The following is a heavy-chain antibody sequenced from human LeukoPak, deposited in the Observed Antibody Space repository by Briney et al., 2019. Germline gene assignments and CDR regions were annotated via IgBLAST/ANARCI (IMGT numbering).Heavy chain of an antibody. D-gene: IGHD3-9*01. CDR1: GGSISSGNW. J-gene: IGHJ4*02. CDR2: IYHSGNT. CDR3: AREGDYDILTGYYFIDS. Sequence: SETLSLTCAVSGGSISSGNWWSWVRQPPGKGLEWIGEIYHSGNTNYNPSLKSRVTISVDWSKNHFSLKLSSVTAADTAVYYCAREGDYDILTGYYFIDSWGQGTLVTVHS. V-gene: IGHV4-4*02.